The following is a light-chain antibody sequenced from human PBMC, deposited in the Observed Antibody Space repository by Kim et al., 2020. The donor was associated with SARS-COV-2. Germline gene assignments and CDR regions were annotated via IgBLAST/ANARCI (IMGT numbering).Light chain of an antibody. CDR1: QSVSSY. J-gene: IGKJ4*01. CDR2: DAS. CDR3: QQRSNWPFLT. Sequence: SPGERATLSCRASQSVSSYLAWYQQKPGQAPRILIYDASNRATGIPARFSGSGSGTDFTLTISSLEPEDFAVYYCQQRSNWPFLTFGGGTKVDIK. V-gene: IGKV3-11*01.